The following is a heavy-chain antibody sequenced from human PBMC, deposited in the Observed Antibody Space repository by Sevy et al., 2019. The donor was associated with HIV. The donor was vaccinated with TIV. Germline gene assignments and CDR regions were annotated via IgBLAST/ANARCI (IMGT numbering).Heavy chain of an antibody. Sequence: GGSLRLSCAISGFTVNDKYIIWVRQAPGKGLEWVSVIFSSGSTYYADSAKGRFTISRDNSKNTVYLQISSLRAEDTAVYYCVSLFLSYRSGWSYFDYWGLGTLVTVSS. CDR3: VSLFLSYRSGWSYFDY. J-gene: IGHJ4*02. CDR2: IFSSGST. CDR1: GFTVNDKY. D-gene: IGHD6-19*01. V-gene: IGHV3-66*02.